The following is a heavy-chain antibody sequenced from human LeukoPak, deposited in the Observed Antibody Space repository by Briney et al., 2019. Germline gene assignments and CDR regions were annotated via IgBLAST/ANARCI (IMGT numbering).Heavy chain of an antibody. CDR1: GGSISSGGYY. CDR2: IYYSGST. J-gene: IGHJ4*02. D-gene: IGHD3-10*01. V-gene: IGHV4-31*03. Sequence: PSETLSLTCTVSGGSISSGGYYWSWIRQHPGKGLEWIGYIYYSGSTYYNPSLKSRVTISVDTSKNRFSLKLSSVTAADTAVYYCARVRTYGSGSYVFDYWGQGTLVTVSS. CDR3: ARVRTYGSGSYVFDY.